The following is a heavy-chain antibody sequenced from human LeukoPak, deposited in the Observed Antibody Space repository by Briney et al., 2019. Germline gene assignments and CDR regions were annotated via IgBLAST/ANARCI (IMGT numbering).Heavy chain of an antibody. CDR3: ARKWFGEPDYYYYMDV. D-gene: IGHD3-10*01. J-gene: IGHJ6*03. CDR2: ISAYNGNT. CDR1: GYTFTSYG. V-gene: IGHV1-18*01. Sequence: ASVKVSCKASGYTFTSYGISWVRQAPGQGLEWMGWISAYNGNTNYAQKLQGRVTMTTDTSTSTAYMELRSLRSDDTAVYYCARKWFGEPDYYYYMDVWGKGTTVTVSS.